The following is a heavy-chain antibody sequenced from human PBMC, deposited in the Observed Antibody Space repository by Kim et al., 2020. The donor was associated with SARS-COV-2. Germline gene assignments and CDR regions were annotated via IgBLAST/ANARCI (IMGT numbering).Heavy chain of an antibody. Sequence: KGRFTISRDNSKNTLDLQMNSLRAEDTAVYYCAKWTGLYLSPSPNYYMDVWGKGTTVTVSS. J-gene: IGHJ6*03. CDR3: AKWTGLYLSPSPNYYMDV. V-gene: IGHV3-23*01.